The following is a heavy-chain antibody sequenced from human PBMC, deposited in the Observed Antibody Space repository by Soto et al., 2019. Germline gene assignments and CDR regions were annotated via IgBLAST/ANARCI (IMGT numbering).Heavy chain of an antibody. Sequence: GGSPRLSCAASGFTFSSYAMHWVRQAPGKGLEWVALISYDGYSKWYADAVKGRFTISRDNSNNTLFLEMNSLRADDTAVYFCAAIREVDVWGQGTKVTVYS. V-gene: IGHV3-30*03. J-gene: IGHJ6*02. CDR3: AAIREVDV. D-gene: IGHD1-26*01. CDR2: ISYDGYSK. CDR1: GFTFSSYA.